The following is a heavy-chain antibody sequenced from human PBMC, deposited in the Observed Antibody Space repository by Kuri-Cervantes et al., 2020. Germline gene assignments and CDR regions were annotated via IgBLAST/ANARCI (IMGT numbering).Heavy chain of an antibody. CDR2: INWNGGST. V-gene: IGHV3-20*03. Sequence: SWVRQPPGKGLEWVSGINWNGGSTGYADSVKGRFTVSRDNAKNSLYLQMNSLRAEDTALYYCARGTLYCTNGVCYPFDYWGQGTLVTVSS. D-gene: IGHD2-8*01. J-gene: IGHJ4*02. CDR3: ARGTLYCTNGVCYPFDY.